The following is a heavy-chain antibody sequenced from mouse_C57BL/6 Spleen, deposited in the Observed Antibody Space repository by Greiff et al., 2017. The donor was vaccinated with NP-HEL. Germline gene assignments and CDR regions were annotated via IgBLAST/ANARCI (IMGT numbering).Heavy chain of an antibody. J-gene: IGHJ1*03. CDR3: ARSYYYGSSYGYFDV. CDR1: GYTFTRYW. V-gene: IGHV1-52*01. CDR2: IDPSYSET. D-gene: IGHD1-1*01. Sequence: VQLQQPGAELVGAGSLVKLSCKASGYTFTRYWIHWGKQRPIPGLGLIGNIDPSYSETHYNQKFKDKATLTVDKSSSTAYMQLSSLTSEDSAVYYCARSYYYGSSYGYFDVWGTGTTVTVSS.